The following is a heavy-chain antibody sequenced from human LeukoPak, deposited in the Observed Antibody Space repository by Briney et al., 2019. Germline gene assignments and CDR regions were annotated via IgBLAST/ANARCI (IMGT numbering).Heavy chain of an antibody. CDR1: GFTVSSNY. V-gene: IGHV3-53*01. CDR3: ARDDITMVRGVIVASYGMDV. Sequence: PGGSLRLSCAASGFTVSSNYMSWVRQAPGKGLEWVSVIYSGGSTYYADSVKGRFTISRDNSKNTLYLQMNSLRAEDTAVYYCARDDITMVRGVIVASYGMDVWGQGTTVTVSS. D-gene: IGHD3-10*01. CDR2: IYSGGST. J-gene: IGHJ6*02.